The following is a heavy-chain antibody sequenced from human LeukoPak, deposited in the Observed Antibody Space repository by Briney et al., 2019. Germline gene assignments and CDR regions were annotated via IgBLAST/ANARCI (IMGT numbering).Heavy chain of an antibody. D-gene: IGHD2-2*01. CDR1: GYTFTSYG. CDR2: ISAYNGNT. Sequence: ASVKVSCKASGYTFTSYGISWVRQAPGQGLEWMGWISAYNGNTNYAQKLQGRVTMTPDTSTSTAYMELRSLRSDDTAVYYCARDLCSSTSCLFSRIYYYYMDVWGKGTTVTVSS. V-gene: IGHV1-18*01. J-gene: IGHJ6*03. CDR3: ARDLCSSTSCLFSRIYYYYMDV.